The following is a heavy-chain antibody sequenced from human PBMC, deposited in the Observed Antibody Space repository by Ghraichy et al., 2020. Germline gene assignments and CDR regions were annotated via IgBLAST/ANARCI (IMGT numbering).Heavy chain of an antibody. CDR3: AKSRGYGDYASDY. V-gene: IGHV3-23*01. Sequence: GESLNISCAASGFTFSSYAMSWVRQAPGKGLEWVSAISGSGGSTYYADSVKGRFTISRDNSKNTLYLQMNSLRAEDTAVYYCAKSRGYGDYASDYWGQGTLVTVSS. D-gene: IGHD4-17*01. CDR2: ISGSGGST. J-gene: IGHJ4*02. CDR1: GFTFSSYA.